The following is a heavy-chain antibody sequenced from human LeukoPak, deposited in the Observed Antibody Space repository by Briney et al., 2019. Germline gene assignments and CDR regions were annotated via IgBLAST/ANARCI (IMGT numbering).Heavy chain of an antibody. J-gene: IGHJ4*02. CDR3: AREQSTVGYFGYLDY. Sequence: QPGRSLRLSCAASGFIFSTYGMHWVRQAPGKGLEWVALISYDGSKEYIADSVKGRFTISGDNFKNTLYLQMSSLRAEDTAVYYCAREQSTVGYFGYLDYWGQGALVTVSS. V-gene: IGHV3-33*01. CDR2: ISYDGSKE. D-gene: IGHD1-26*01. CDR1: GFIFSTYG.